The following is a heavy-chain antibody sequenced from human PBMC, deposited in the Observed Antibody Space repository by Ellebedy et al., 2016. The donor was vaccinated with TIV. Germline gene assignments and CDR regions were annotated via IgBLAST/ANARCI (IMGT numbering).Heavy chain of an antibody. J-gene: IGHJ6*02. CDR2: ISSSSSYI. Sequence: GGSLRLSXAASGFTFSSYSMNWVRQAPGKGLEWVSSISSSSSYIYYADSVKGRFTISRDNAKNSLYLQMNSLRAEDTAVYYCARDREYYDFWSAYYYYGMDVWGQGTTVTVSS. D-gene: IGHD3-3*01. V-gene: IGHV3-21*01. CDR3: ARDREYYDFWSAYYYYGMDV. CDR1: GFTFSSYS.